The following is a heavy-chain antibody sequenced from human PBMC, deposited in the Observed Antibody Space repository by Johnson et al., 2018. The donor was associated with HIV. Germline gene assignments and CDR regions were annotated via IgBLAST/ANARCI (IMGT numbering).Heavy chain of an antibody. CDR3: SPGDIVLVVGAILLPLHDAFDI. CDR2: IKSKTDGGTT. J-gene: IGHJ3*02. CDR1: GFTFSNAW. D-gene: IGHD2-15*01. Sequence: VQLVESGGGLVKPGGSLRLSCAASGFTFSNAWMSWVRQAPGKGLEWVGRIKSKTDGGTTDYAAPVKGRFTISRNDSKSTLHLQMNSPKTEDTAVYYCSPGDIVLVVGAILLPLHDAFDIWGQGTMVTVSS. V-gene: IGHV3-15*01.